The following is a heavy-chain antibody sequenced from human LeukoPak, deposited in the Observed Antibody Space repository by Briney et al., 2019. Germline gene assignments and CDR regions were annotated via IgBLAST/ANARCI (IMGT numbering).Heavy chain of an antibody. CDR3: AREYYGTRRNPCDM. Sequence: RGSLRLSCVPSGFSLDDYGMRWFRHAQEEGLGWVSGINWIGGSTGYADSVKGRFTISRDNDKNSLYLQMNSLRPEHAALYHCAREYYGTRRNPCDMGPQETMLTVS. CDR1: GFSLDDYG. CDR2: INWIGGST. J-gene: IGHJ3*02. V-gene: IGHV3-20*01. D-gene: IGHD4-17*01.